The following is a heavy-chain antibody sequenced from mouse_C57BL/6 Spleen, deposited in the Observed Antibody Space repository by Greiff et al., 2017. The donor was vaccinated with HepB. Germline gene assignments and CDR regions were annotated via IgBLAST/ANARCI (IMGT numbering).Heavy chain of an antibody. CDR2: IDPSDSET. V-gene: IGHV1-52*01. J-gene: IGHJ4*01. CDR1: GYTFTSYW. Sequence: QVQLQQSGAELVRPGSSVKLSCKASGYTFTSYWMHWVKQRPIQGLEWIGNIDPSDSETHYNQKFKDKATLTVDKSSSTAYMQLSSLTSEDSAVYYCARSRYYYAMDYWGQGTSVTVSS. CDR3: ARSRYYYAMDY.